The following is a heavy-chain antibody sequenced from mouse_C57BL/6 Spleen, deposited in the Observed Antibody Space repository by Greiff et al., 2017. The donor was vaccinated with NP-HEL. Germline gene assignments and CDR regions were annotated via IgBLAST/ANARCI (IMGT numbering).Heavy chain of an antibody. CDR2: IYPGSGST. J-gene: IGHJ2*01. V-gene: IGHV1-55*01. CDR1: GYTFTSYW. CDR3: ARDYVDY. Sequence: QVQLKQSGAELVKPGASVKMSCKASGYTFTSYWITWVKQRPGQGLEWIGDIYPGSGSTNYNEKFKSKATLTVDTSSITAYMQLSSLTSEDSAVYYCARDYVDYWGQGTTLTVSS.